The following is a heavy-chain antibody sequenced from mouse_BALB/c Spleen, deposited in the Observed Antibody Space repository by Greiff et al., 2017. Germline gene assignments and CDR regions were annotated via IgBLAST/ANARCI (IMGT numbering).Heavy chain of an antibody. D-gene: IGHD2-10*02. J-gene: IGHJ3*01. CDR3: ARREYGNYDWFAY. Sequence: VKLVESGAELVRPGTSVKISCKASGYTFTNYWLGWVKQRPGHGLEWIGDIYPGGGYTNYNEKFKGKATLTADTSSSTAYMQLSSLTSEDSAVYFCARREYGNYDWFAYWGQGTLVTVSA. CDR2: IYPGGGYT. CDR1: GYTFTNYW. V-gene: IGHV1-63*02.